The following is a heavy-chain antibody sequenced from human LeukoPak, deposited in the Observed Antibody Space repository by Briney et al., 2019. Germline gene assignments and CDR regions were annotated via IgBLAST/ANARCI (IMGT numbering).Heavy chain of an antibody. CDR3: AKTRPLDSSSWSHGDY. CDR2: ISGSGDST. V-gene: IGHV3-23*01. Sequence: GGSLRLSSAASGFTFSSYTMSWVRQAPGKGLEWVSAISGSGDSTYYGDSVKGRFTISRDNSKNTLYLQMNSLRAEDTAVYYCAKTRPLDSSSWSHGDYWGQGTLVTVSS. CDR1: GFTFSSYT. D-gene: IGHD6-13*01. J-gene: IGHJ4*02.